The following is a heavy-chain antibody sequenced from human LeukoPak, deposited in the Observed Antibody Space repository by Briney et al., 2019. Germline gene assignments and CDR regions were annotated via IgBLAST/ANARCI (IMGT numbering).Heavy chain of an antibody. V-gene: IGHV3-11*04. D-gene: IGHD3-10*01. CDR1: GFTVSDYY. J-gene: IGHJ3*02. CDR2: ISSSGSTI. CDR3: ARWITMVRGVIRGHDAFDI. Sequence: GGSLRLSCAASGFTVSDYYMSWIRQAPGKGLEWVSYISSSGSTIYYADSVKGRFTISRDNAKNSLYLQMNSLRAEDTAVYYCARWITMVRGVIRGHDAFDIWGQGTMVTVSS.